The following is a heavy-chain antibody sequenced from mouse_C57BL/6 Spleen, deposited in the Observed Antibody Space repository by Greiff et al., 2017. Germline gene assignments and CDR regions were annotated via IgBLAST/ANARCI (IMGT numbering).Heavy chain of an antibody. D-gene: IGHD2-3*01. J-gene: IGHJ4*01. CDR1: GFTFSDYY. CDR3: ARDWDGYYAMDY. CDR2: INSDGSST. Sequence: EVKLMESVGGLVQPGSSMKLSCTASGFTFSDYYMAWVRQVPEKGLEWVAHINSDGSSTYYLDSLKSRFIISRDNAKNILYLQMSSLKSENTATNDCARDWDGYYAMDYWGQGTSVTVSS. V-gene: IGHV5-16*01.